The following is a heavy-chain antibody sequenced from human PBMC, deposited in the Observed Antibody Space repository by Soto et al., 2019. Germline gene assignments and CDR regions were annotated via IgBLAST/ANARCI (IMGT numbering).Heavy chain of an antibody. CDR1: GFTFSNYW. V-gene: IGHV3-7*01. D-gene: IGHD6-25*01. CDR3: AREKRANGYFDY. Sequence: EVQLVESGGGLVQPGGSLRLSCAASGFTFSNYWMSWVRQAPGKGLEWVANIKQDGSEKYYVDSVNGRFTIPRDNAKNSLSLQMNSLRAEDTAVYYCAREKRANGYFDYWGQGTLVTVSS. CDR2: IKQDGSEK. J-gene: IGHJ4*02.